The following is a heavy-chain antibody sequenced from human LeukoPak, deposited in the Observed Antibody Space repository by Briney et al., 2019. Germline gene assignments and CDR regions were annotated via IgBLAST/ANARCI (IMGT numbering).Heavy chain of an antibody. CDR3: ARYCRTTSCYTHDY. CDR2: IYYSGST. V-gene: IGHV4-39*07. J-gene: IGHJ4*02. D-gene: IGHD2-2*01. CDR1: GGSISSSSYF. Sequence: SETLSLTCTVSGGSISSSSYFWGWIRQPPGKGLEWIGSIYYSGSTYYNPSLKSRVTISVDTSKNQFSLRLSSVTAADTAVYCCARYCRTTSCYTHDYWGQGTLVTVSS.